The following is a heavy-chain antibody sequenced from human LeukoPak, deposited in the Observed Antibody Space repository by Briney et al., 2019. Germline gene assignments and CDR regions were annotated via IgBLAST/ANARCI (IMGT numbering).Heavy chain of an antibody. Sequence: SETLSLTCTVSGGSISSGGYYWSWIRPHPGKGLEWIEYIYYSGSTYYNPSIKSRVTISVDTSKNKFTLKLSSVTAADTAVYYCARGYDSSGYNWFDPWGQGTLVTVSS. CDR1: GGSISSGGYY. V-gene: IGHV4-31*03. CDR2: IYYSGST. CDR3: ARGYDSSGYNWFDP. J-gene: IGHJ5*02. D-gene: IGHD3-22*01.